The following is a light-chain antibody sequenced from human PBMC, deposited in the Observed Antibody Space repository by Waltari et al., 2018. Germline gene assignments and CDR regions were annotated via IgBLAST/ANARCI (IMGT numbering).Light chain of an antibody. CDR3: SSYTSSSTYV. J-gene: IGLJ1*01. V-gene: IGLV2-14*01. CDR2: DVS. Sequence: QSALTQPASVSGSPGQSITIPCPGTSSDVGGYNYVSWYQQHPGKAPKLMIYDVSKRPSGVSNRFSGSKSGNTASLTISGLQAEDEADYYCSSYTSSSTYVFGTGIKVTVL. CDR1: SSDVGGYNY.